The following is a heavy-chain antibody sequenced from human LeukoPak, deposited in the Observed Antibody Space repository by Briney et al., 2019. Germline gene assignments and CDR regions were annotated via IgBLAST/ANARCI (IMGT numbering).Heavy chain of an antibody. CDR1: GFTFSSYS. D-gene: IGHD2-2*02. Sequence: GGSLRLSCAASGFTFSSYSMNWVRQAPGKGLEWVSSISSSSSYIYYAYSVKGRFTISRDNAKNSLYLQMNSLRAEDTAVYYCARRAGPSYQLLYNAFDIWGQGTMVTVSS. CDR2: ISSSSSYI. CDR3: ARRAGPSYQLLYNAFDI. V-gene: IGHV3-21*01. J-gene: IGHJ3*02.